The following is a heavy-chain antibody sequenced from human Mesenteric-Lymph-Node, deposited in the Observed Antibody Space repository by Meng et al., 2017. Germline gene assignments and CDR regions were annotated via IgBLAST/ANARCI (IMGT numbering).Heavy chain of an antibody. CDR1: EFTFSSYW. CDR2: MHQSGIT. D-gene: IGHD3-10*01. J-gene: IGHJ4*02. Sequence: ESLKISCRVSEFTFSSYWMAWVRQGPGKGLEWIASMHQSGITYHNPSLKSRVTISVDKAKNHFSLKLSSVTAADTAVYYCARAPTYYTSGSYFYNFDYWGQGTLVTVSS. V-gene: IGHV4-38-2*02. CDR3: ARAPTYYTSGSYFYNFDY.